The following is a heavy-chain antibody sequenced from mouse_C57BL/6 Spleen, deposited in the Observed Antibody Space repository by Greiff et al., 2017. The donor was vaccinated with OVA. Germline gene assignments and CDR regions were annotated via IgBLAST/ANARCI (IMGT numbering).Heavy chain of an antibody. CDR3: AREGDYVSHAMDY. D-gene: IGHD1-1*01. CDR2: IYPGDGDT. V-gene: IGHV1-82*01. Sequence: VMLVESGPELVKPGASVKISCKASGYAFSSSWMNWVKQRPGKGLEWIGRIYPGDGDTNYNGKFKGKATLTADKSSSTAYMQLSSLTSEDSAVYFCAREGDYVSHAMDYWGQGTSVTVSS. CDR1: GYAFSSSW. J-gene: IGHJ4*01.